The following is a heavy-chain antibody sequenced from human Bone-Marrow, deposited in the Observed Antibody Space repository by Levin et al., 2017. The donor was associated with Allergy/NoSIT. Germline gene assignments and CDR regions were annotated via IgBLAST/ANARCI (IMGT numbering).Heavy chain of an antibody. V-gene: IGHV4-39*02. CDR2: IYYTGSS. D-gene: IGHD6-6*01. CDR3: ARSSSLEWFDP. J-gene: IGHJ5*02. Sequence: SETLSLTCTVSGXXXXXTXXXXXXXXXXPGKGLEWIGSIYYTGSSHYNPSLKSRVTISVDTSTDHFSLNLTSMTAADTAVYYCARSSSLEWFDPWGQGTLVTVSS. CDR1: GXXXXXTXXX.